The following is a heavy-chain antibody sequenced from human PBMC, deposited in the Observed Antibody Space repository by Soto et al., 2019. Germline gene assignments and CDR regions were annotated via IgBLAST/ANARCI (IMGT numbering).Heavy chain of an antibody. V-gene: IGHV4-59*08. CDR2: IYYSGST. J-gene: IGHJ6*03. CDR3: GRFGEDCSGGSCYSVYYYYNMDV. Sequence: SETLSLTCTVSGGSISSYYWSWIRQPPGKGLEWIGYIYYSGSTNYNPSLKSRVTISVDTSKNQFSLKLSSVTAADTAVYYCGRFGEDCSGGSCYSVYYYYNMDVWGKGTTVTVSS. CDR1: GGSISSYY. D-gene: IGHD2-15*01.